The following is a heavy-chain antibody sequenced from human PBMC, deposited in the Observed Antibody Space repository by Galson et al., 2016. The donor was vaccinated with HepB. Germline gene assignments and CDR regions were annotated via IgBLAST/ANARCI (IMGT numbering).Heavy chain of an antibody. CDR2: IFGSGGST. Sequence: SLRLSCAASGFTFSSHAMSWVRQAPGKGLEWVSGIFGSGGSTYYADSVKGRFTVSRDNSKNTLYLQMNSLRAEDTAVYYCAKDSLQYYDILTGLSGFDYWGQGTLVTVSS. D-gene: IGHD3-9*01. V-gene: IGHV3-23*01. CDR3: AKDSLQYYDILTGLSGFDY. J-gene: IGHJ4*02. CDR1: GFTFSSHA.